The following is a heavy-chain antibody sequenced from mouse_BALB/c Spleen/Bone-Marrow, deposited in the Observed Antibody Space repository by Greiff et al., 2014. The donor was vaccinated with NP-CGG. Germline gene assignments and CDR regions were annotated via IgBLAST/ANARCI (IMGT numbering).Heavy chain of an antibody. V-gene: IGHV1S130*01. D-gene: IGHD4-1*01. Sequence: QVQLQQSGSVLVRPGASVKLSCKASGYTFTSSWMHWAKQSPGQGLEWIGEIHPNSGNTNYNGKFKGKATLTVDTSSSTAYVDLSSLTSEDSAVYYCARSGFDYWGQGTTLTVSS. CDR1: GYTFTSSW. CDR2: IHPNSGNT. J-gene: IGHJ2*01. CDR3: ARSGFDY.